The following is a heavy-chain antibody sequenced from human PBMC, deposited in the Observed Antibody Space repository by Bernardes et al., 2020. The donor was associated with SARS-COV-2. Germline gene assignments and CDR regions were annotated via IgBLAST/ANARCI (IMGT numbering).Heavy chain of an antibody. D-gene: IGHD1-1*01. V-gene: IGHV4-34*01. CDR3: ASLSPFCNRDNCYQNAFDI. CDR1: GGPFSDYF. CDR2: ISPRGVT. J-gene: IGHJ3*02. Sequence: SETLSLTCAVNGGPFSDYFWTWLRQSPEKGLEWIAEISPRGVTKYNPSLKSRATISLDTSNNHFSLGLTSVTAADTAVYYCASLSPFCNRDNCYQNAFDIWGQGTLVTVSS.